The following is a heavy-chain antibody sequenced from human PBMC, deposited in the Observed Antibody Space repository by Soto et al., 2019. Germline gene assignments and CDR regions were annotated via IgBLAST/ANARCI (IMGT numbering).Heavy chain of an antibody. J-gene: IGHJ5*02. V-gene: IGHV2-26*01. D-gene: IGHD3-22*01. CDR3: ARTHYDSSGYKWFDP. CDR1: GFSLSNARMG. CDR2: IFSNDEK. Sequence: SGPTLVNPTETLTLTCTVSGFSLSNARMGVSWIRQPPGKALEWLAHIFSNDEKSYSTSLKSRLTISKDTSKSQVVLTMTNMDPVDTATYYCARTHYDSSGYKWFDPWGQGTLVTVSS.